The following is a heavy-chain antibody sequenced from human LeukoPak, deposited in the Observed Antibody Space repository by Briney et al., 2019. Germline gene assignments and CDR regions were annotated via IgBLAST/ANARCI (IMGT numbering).Heavy chain of an antibody. V-gene: IGHV3-23*01. D-gene: IGHD4-4*01. CDR3: AKDLVHSNPHKNWFDP. J-gene: IGHJ5*02. Sequence: GGSLRLSCAASGFTFSSYAMSWVRQAPGKGLEWVSAISGSGGSTYYADSVKGRFTISRDNSKNTLYLQMNSLRAEDTAVYYCAKDLVHSNPHKNWFDPWGQGTLVTVSS. CDR2: ISGSGGST. CDR1: GFTFSSYA.